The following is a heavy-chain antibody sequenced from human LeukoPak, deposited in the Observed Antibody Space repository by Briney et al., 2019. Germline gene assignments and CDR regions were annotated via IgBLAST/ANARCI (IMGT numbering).Heavy chain of an antibody. CDR2: IYSGGST. J-gene: IGHJ4*02. D-gene: IGHD4-17*01. V-gene: IGHV3-53*01. Sequence: GGSLRLSCAASGFTFSSNYMSWVRQAPGKGLEWVSVIYSGGSTYYADSVKGRFTISRDNSKNTLYLQMNSLRAEDTAVYYCARDIGYGDYGGDYWGQGTLVTVSS. CDR3: ARDIGYGDYGGDY. CDR1: GFTFSSNY.